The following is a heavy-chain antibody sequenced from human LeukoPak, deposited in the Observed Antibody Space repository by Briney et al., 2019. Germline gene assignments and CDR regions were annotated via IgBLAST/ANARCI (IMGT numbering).Heavy chain of an antibody. Sequence: SVKVSCKASGGTFSSYAISWGRQAPGQGLEWMGRIIPILGIANYAQKFQRRVTITADKSTSTAYMELSSLRSEDTAVYYCARDEAVAGTGGGAFDIWGQGTMVTVSS. V-gene: IGHV1-69*04. CDR3: ARDEAVAGTGGGAFDI. CDR1: GGTFSSYA. D-gene: IGHD6-19*01. J-gene: IGHJ3*02. CDR2: IIPILGIA.